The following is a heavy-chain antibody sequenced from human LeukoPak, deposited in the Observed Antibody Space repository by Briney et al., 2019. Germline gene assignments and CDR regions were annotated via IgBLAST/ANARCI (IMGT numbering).Heavy chain of an antibody. D-gene: IGHD4-17*01. CDR2: IWYDGSNK. CDR1: GVRFSSYV. V-gene: IGHV3-33*01. J-gene: IGHJ6*02. CDR3: ARDGFTVTTPDYQYGMDV. Sequence: GGSLRLSCTASGVRFSSYVMHWDRQAPAKGLEWVPIIWYDGSNKYYADSVKGRFPISRDNFKNTLYLQVNSLIAEDTAVYYCARDGFTVTTPDYQYGMDVWGQGTTVTVSS.